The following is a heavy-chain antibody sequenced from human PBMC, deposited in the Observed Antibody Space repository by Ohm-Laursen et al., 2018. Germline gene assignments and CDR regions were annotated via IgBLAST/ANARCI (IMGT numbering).Heavy chain of an antibody. V-gene: IGHV3-30*18. Sequence: SLRLSCSASGFTFSSYGMHWARQAPGKGLEWVAVISYGGSNKYYADSVKGRFTISRDNSKNTLYLQMNSLRAEDTAVYYCAKDGSGGSCPHYWGQGTLVTVSS. D-gene: IGHD2-15*01. J-gene: IGHJ4*02. CDR3: AKDGSGGSCPHY. CDR2: ISYGGSNK. CDR1: GFTFSSYG.